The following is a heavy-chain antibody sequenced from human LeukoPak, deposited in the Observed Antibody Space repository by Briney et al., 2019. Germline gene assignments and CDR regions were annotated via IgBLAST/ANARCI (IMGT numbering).Heavy chain of an antibody. J-gene: IGHJ3*02. D-gene: IGHD6-25*01. CDR3: TTGSEGGDDAFDI. CDR2: IKSKTDGGTT. Sequence: PGGSLRLSCAASGFTFSNAWMSWVRQAPGKGPEWVGRIKSKTDGGTTDYAAPVKGRFTISRDDSKNTLYLQMNSLKTEDTAVYYCTTGSEGGDDAFDIWGQGTMVTVSS. V-gene: IGHV3-15*01. CDR1: GFTFSNAW.